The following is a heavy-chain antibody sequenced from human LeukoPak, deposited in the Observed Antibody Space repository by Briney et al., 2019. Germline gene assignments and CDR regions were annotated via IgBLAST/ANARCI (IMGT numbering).Heavy chain of an antibody. CDR3: ARSTSHYYYYYMDV. J-gene: IGHJ6*03. CDR1: GFTFSTYW. CDR2: INSDGSST. V-gene: IGHV3-74*01. Sequence: GGSLRLSYAASGFTFSTYWMNWVRQPPGKGLVWVSRINSDGSSTTYADSVMGRFTISRDNATNTLFLQMNSLRADDTAVYYCARSTSHYYYYYMDVWGKGTTVTISS.